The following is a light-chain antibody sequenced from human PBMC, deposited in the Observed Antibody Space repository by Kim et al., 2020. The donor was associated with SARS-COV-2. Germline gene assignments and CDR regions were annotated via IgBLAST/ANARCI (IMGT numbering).Light chain of an antibody. CDR1: SSDIGGYKY. V-gene: IGLV2-14*03. Sequence: QSALTQPASVSGSPGQSITISCTGTSSDIGGYKYVSWYQQHPGKAPKLVIYDVTNRPSGVSNRFSGSKSGNTASLTISGLQAEDEAAYYCSSYTSTSTVIFGGGTKLTVL. CDR3: SSYTSTSTVI. CDR2: DVT. J-gene: IGLJ2*01.